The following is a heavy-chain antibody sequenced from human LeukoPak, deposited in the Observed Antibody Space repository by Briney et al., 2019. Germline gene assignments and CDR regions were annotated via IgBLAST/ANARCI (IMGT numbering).Heavy chain of an antibody. CDR2: IIPIFGTA. CDR1: GGTFSSYA. D-gene: IGHD3-22*01. CDR3: ARDKYYYDSSGYYPIDYYYGMDV. Sequence: SVKVSCKASGGTFSSYAISWMRQAPGQGLEWMGGIIPIFGTANYAQKFQGRVTITADESTSTAYMELSSLRSEDTAVYYCARDKYYYDSSGYYPIDYYYGMDVWGQGTTVTVSS. V-gene: IGHV1-69*13. J-gene: IGHJ6*02.